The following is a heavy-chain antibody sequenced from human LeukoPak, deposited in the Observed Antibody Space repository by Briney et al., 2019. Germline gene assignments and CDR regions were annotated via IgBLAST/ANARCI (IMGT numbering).Heavy chain of an antibody. J-gene: IGHJ4*02. Sequence: KPSVTLPLTCTVSGYSNSIGYDWGSIRHPPGNGLDWIGRIYHSWSTYYNPSLKSRVTISVETSKNQFSLKMSSVTAADTAVYYCARGRIAVAGTPNIDYWGQGTLVTVSS. CDR2: IYHSWST. CDR3: ARGRIAVAGTPNIDY. V-gene: IGHV4-38-2*02. CDR1: GYSNSIGYD. D-gene: IGHD6-19*01.